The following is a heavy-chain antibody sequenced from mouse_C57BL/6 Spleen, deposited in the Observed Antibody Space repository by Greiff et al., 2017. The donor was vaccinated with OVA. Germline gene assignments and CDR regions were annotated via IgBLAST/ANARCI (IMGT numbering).Heavy chain of an antibody. V-gene: IGHV1-50*01. D-gene: IGHD1-1*01. Sequence: QVQLQQPGAELVKPGASVKLSCKASGYTFTSYWMQWVKQRPGQGLEWIGEIDPSDSYTNYNQKFKGKATLPVDTSYSKAYMQLSSLTSSDSAVYYCARIVIYYVGSYYFDDWGQGTTLTVSS. J-gene: IGHJ2*01. CDR2: IDPSDSYT. CDR1: GYTFTSYW. CDR3: ARIVIYYVGSYYFDD.